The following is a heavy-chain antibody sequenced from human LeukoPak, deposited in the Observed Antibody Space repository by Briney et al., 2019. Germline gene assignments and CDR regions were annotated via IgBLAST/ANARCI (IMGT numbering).Heavy chain of an antibody. J-gene: IGHJ4*02. Sequence: PGGSLRLSCVASGFTFDDYGMSWARQVPGKGLDWVSDISGSGGVTYYADSVKGRFTISRDNSKSALYLQMNSLKAEDTALYFCAKLRTTVLSPADFWGQGALVTVSS. V-gene: IGHV3-23*01. CDR2: ISGSGGVT. CDR3: AKLRTTVLSPADF. D-gene: IGHD4-23*01. CDR1: GFTFDDYG.